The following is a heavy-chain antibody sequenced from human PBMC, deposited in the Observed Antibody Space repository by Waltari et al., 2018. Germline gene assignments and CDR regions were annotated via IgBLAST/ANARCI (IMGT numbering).Heavy chain of an antibody. Sequence: QLQLQESGPGLVKPSGTLSLTCVVSGDSMSSTDWWGWVRQSPEKGLEWIGQVQGSGRTNYNPSFASRVSVSVDTSTNQFSLKVTSATVADTAVYFCARDRGRGIYLDSWGQGVLVTVSP. CDR2: VQGSGRT. V-gene: IGHV4-4*02. J-gene: IGHJ4*02. D-gene: IGHD2-15*01. CDR1: GDSMSSTDW. CDR3: ARDRGRGIYLDS.